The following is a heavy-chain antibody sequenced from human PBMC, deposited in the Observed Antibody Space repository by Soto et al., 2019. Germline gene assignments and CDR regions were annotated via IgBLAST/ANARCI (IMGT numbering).Heavy chain of an antibody. J-gene: IGHJ6*03. CDR2: FYYSGLT. CDR1: GGSISSYY. V-gene: IGHV4-59*08. CDR3: ARGNTHGYYYMDV. D-gene: IGHD3-22*01. Sequence: QVQLQESGPGLVKPSETLSLTCAVSGGSISSYYWTWIRQPPGKGLEWIGYFYYSGLTTYNPSLKSRVTISLNTSKNQFSLRLSSVTAADTAVYFCARGNTHGYYYMDVWGRGTTVTVSS.